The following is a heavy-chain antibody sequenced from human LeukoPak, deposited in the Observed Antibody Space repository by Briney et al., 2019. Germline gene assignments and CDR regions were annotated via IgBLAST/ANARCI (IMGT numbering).Heavy chain of an antibody. CDR2: IRYDGSNK. D-gene: IGHD3-22*01. CDR1: GFTFSSYG. V-gene: IGHV3-30*02. J-gene: IGHJ4*02. CDR3: ANPDYYDSRSPNFDY. Sequence: GGSLRLSCAASGFTFSSYGMHWVRQAPGKGLEWVAFIRYDGSNKYYADSVKGRFTISRDNSKNTLYLQMNSLRAEDTAVYYCANPDYYDSRSPNFDYWGQGTLVTVSS.